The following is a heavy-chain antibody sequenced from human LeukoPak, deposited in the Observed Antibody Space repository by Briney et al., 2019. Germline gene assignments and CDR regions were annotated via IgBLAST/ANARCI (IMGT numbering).Heavy chain of an antibody. V-gene: IGHV3-48*03. CDR2: ISSSGIKI. CDR3: ANSIRPWGSPAGRGY. Sequence: PGRSLRLSCAASGFTSSSYEMNWVRQAPGKGLEWVSYISSSGIKISSADSVKGRFTISRDNSKNTLYLQMNSLRAEDPAVYYCANSIRPWGSPAGRGYWGQGTLVTVSS. J-gene: IGHJ4*02. CDR1: GFTSSSYE. D-gene: IGHD2-2*01.